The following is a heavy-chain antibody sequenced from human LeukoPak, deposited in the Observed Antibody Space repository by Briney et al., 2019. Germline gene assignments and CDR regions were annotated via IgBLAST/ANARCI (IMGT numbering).Heavy chain of an antibody. Sequence: ASVKVSCKASGGTFSSYAISWVRQAPGQGLEWMGGIIPIFGTANYAQKFQGRVTITADESTSTAYMELSSLRSEDTAVYYCASRYCSSTSCYARGDYWGQGTLVTVSS. CDR1: GGTFSSYA. J-gene: IGHJ4*02. CDR3: ASRYCSSTSCYARGDY. D-gene: IGHD2-2*01. CDR2: IIPIFGTA. V-gene: IGHV1-69*13.